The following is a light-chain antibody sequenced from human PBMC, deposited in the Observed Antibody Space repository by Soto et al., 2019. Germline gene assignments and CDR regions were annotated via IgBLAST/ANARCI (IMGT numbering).Light chain of an antibody. CDR2: WAS. Sequence: DIVMTQSPDSLALSLGERATINFKSSQSVLYSSNNKNGLGWYQQKPGQPPKLLIYWASTRESGVPDRFSGSGSGTDFTLTISSLQAEDVAVYYCQQYYNIPFTFGPGTKVDI. V-gene: IGKV4-1*01. CDR1: QSVLYSSNNKNG. CDR3: QQYYNIPFT. J-gene: IGKJ3*01.